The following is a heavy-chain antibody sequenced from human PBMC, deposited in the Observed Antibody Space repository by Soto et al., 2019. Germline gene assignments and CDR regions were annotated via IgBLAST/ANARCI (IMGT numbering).Heavy chain of an antibody. CDR1: GFTFSSYW. CDR2: SNTDGSSL. V-gene: IGHV3-74*01. D-gene: IGHD1-7*01. J-gene: IGHJ4*02. CDR3: TRDKNYAGNYYDY. Sequence: EVQLVESGGGLVQPGGSLRLSCAASGFTFSSYWMHWVRQAPGKGLVWVSRSNTDGSSLDYADSVNGRFTISRDNAKNTLYLQMNSLSIEDTAVYYCTRDKNYAGNYYDYWGQGTLVTVSS.